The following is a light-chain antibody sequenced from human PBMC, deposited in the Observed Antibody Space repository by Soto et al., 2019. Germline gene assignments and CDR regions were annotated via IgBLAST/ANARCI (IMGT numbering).Light chain of an antibody. CDR2: DAS. Sequence: EIVLTQSPATLSLSPGERATVSCRASQSVSSYLAWYQQKPGQAPRLLIYDASNSAPGIPARFSGSGSGTDFTLTISSLEPEDFAVYYCQQRSNWPITFGQGTRLEIK. CDR3: QQRSNWPIT. V-gene: IGKV3-11*01. CDR1: QSVSSY. J-gene: IGKJ5*01.